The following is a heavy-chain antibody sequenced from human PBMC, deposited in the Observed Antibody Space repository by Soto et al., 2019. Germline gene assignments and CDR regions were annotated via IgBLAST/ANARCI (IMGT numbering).Heavy chain of an antibody. CDR1: GFTFSSYS. V-gene: IGHV3-48*02. Sequence: EVQLVESGGGLVQPGGSLRLSCAASGFTFSSYSMNWVRQAPGKGLEWVSYISSSSSIIYYADSVKGRFTISRDNAKNSRYLQMKSLRDEDTAVYYCARVGIAVAGTAYFDYWGQGTLVTVSS. CDR2: ISSSSSII. J-gene: IGHJ4*02. D-gene: IGHD6-19*01. CDR3: ARVGIAVAGTAYFDY.